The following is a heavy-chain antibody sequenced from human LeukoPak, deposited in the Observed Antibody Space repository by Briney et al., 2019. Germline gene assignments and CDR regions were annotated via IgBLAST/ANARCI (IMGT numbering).Heavy chain of an antibody. CDR3: ARVNYSYGTLDY. CDR1: GGTISSGTYY. J-gene: IGHJ4*02. D-gene: IGHD5-18*01. CDR2: FYSSGST. V-gene: IGHV4-39*02. Sequence: KPSETLSLTCTVSGGTISSGTYYWVWIRQPPGKGLEWIGSFYSSGSTFYNSSLKSRVTISIDTSKDHFSLKLSSVTAADTAVYYCARVNYSYGTLDYWGQGTLVTVSS.